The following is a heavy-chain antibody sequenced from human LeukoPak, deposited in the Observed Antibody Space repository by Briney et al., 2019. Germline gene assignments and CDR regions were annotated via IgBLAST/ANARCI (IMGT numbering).Heavy chain of an antibody. CDR3: ARDSSGFFGF. Sequence: ASVKDSCKASRYTFTSYAMYWVRPAPGERLECIGWNNAGNGKPKYSQKLQGRVTINRDTPASTAYMELSSLRSEDTVVYYCARDSSGFFGFWGQGTLVTVSS. D-gene: IGHD3-22*01. V-gene: IGHV1-3*01. J-gene: IGHJ4*02. CDR2: NNAGNGKP. CDR1: RYTFTSYA.